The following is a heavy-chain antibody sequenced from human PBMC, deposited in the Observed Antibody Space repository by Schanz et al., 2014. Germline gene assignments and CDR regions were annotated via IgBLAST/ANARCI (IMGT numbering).Heavy chain of an antibody. CDR3: ARDLSSLIQGDV. CDR1: EFSFSSFG. D-gene: IGHD2-2*01. J-gene: IGHJ6*04. CDR2: ISPNGVTI. V-gene: IGHV3-48*01. Sequence: EVQLVESGGGLVQPRGSLRLSCAASEFSFSSFGMNWVRQAPGKGLEWVAHISPNGVTIYYADSVKGRFTISRDNAKNLLYLQMNGLRAEDTAVYFCARDLSSLIQGDVWGKGTTVTVSS.